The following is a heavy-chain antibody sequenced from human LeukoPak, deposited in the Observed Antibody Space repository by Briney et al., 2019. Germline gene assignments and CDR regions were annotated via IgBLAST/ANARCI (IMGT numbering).Heavy chain of an antibody. CDR2: INPNSGGT. J-gene: IGHJ5*02. CDR3: ARGCSSTSCYANWSDP. CDR1: GYTFTGYY. Sequence: ASVKVSCKASGYTFTGYYMHWVRQAPGQGLEWMGWINPNSGGTNYAHKFQGRVTMTRDTSISTAYMELSRLRADDTAVYYCARGCSSTSCYANWSDPWGQGTLVTVSS. D-gene: IGHD2-2*01. V-gene: IGHV1-2*02.